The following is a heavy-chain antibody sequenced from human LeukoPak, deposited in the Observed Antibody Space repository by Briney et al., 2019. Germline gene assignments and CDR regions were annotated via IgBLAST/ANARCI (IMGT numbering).Heavy chain of an antibody. CDR2: ISSSGST. J-gene: IGHJ4*02. D-gene: IGHD6-6*01. CDR1: GDSINTYTHY. Sequence: PSETLSLTCTVSGDSINTYTHYWTWVRQQPAGKGLEWIGRISSSGSTNYNPSLWGRVTISRDTSKNQFFLGLSSVTVTDTAVYYCARGSWQLAEEVYWGQGTLVTVSS. V-gene: IGHV4-61*02. CDR3: ARGSWQLAEEVY.